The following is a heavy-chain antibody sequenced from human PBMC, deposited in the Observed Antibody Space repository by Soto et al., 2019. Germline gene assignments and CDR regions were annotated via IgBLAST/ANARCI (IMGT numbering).Heavy chain of an antibody. CDR2: INHSGST. CDR3: ARPHTDDGMDV. Sequence: PSETLSLTCAVYGGSFSGYYWSWIRQPPGKGLEWIGEINHSGSTNYNPSLKSRVTISVDTSKNQFSLKLSSVTAADTAVYYCARPHTDDGMDVWGQGTTVTVSS. D-gene: IGHD2-2*02. J-gene: IGHJ6*02. CDR1: GGSFSGYY. V-gene: IGHV4-34*01.